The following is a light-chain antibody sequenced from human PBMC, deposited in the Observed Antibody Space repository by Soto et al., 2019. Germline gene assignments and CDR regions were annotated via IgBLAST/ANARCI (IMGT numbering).Light chain of an antibody. V-gene: IGKV3-11*01. J-gene: IGKJ5*01. Sequence: EIVLTQSPATLSLSPGERATLSCRASQTVSSYLAWYQQKPGQAPRLLIYDASNRATGIPARFSGSGSGTDFTLTISSLKPEAFAVYYCQQRTYWPTFGQGTRLEIK. CDR3: QQRTYWPT. CDR2: DAS. CDR1: QTVSSY.